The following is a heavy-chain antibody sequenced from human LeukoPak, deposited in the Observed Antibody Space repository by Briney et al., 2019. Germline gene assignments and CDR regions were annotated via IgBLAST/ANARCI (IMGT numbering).Heavy chain of an antibody. V-gene: IGHV1-8*01. Sequence: ASVKVSCKASGYTFTSYDINWVRQATGQGLEWMGWMNPNSGNTGYAQKFQGRVTMTRNTSIRTAYMELSSLRSEDTAVYYCARGSSVNYDFWSGYAASYYYYGMDVWGQGTTVTVSS. D-gene: IGHD3-3*01. CDR1: GYTFTSYD. J-gene: IGHJ6*02. CDR2: MNPNSGNT. CDR3: ARGSSVNYDFWSGYAASYYYYGMDV.